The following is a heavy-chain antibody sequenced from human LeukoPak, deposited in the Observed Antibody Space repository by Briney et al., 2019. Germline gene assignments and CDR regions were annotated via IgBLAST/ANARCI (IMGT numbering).Heavy chain of an antibody. V-gene: IGHV3-30*18. CDR2: ISYDGSDK. D-gene: IGHD2-15*01. CDR1: GFTFSSYG. Sequence: PGGSLRLSCATSGFTFSSYGMHWVRQAPGKGLEWVAVISYDGSDKYYADSVKGRFTISRDSSKNTLYLQMNSLRAEDTAVYYCVKGPRSGGSWFDYWGQGTLVTVSS. CDR3: VKGPRSGGSWFDY. J-gene: IGHJ4*02.